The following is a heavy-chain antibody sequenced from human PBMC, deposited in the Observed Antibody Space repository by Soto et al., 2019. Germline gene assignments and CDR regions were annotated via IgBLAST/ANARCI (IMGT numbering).Heavy chain of an antibody. D-gene: IGHD3-16*01. Sequence: SETLSLTFAVSGGSISSCCYSWSWIRQPPGKGLEWIGYIYHSGSTYYNPSLKSRVTISVDRSKNQFSLKLSSVTAADTAVYYCARRSNYDYVWGSYKNAFDIWGQATMVTVSS. J-gene: IGHJ3*02. V-gene: IGHV4-30-2*01. CDR1: GGSISSCCYS. CDR2: IYHSGST. CDR3: ARRSNYDYVWGSYKNAFDI.